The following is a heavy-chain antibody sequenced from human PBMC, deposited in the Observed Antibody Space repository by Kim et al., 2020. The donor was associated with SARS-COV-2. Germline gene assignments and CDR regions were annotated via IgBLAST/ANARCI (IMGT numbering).Heavy chain of an antibody. CDR1: GGSFSGYY. V-gene: IGHV4-34*01. Sequence: SEILSLTCAVYGGSFSGYYWSWIRQPPGKGLEWIGEINHSGSTNYNPSLKSRVTISVDTSKNQFSLKLSSVTAADTAVYYCARGTRGPRYNWNYVGGNWFDPWGQGTLVTVSS. J-gene: IGHJ5*02. CDR2: INHSGST. D-gene: IGHD1-7*01. CDR3: ARGTRGPRYNWNYVGGNWFDP.